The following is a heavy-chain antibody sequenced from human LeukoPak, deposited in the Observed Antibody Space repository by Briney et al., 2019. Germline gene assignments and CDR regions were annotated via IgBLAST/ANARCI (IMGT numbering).Heavy chain of an antibody. CDR2: IYYSGST. J-gene: IGHJ6*02. CDR3: ARGTIFGVVNYYYYGMDV. CDR1: GGSISSGGYY. V-gene: IGHV4-31*03. D-gene: IGHD3-3*01. Sequence: NPSETLSLTCTVSGGSISSGGYYWSWIRQHPGKGLEWIGYIYYSGSTYYNPSLKSRVTISVDTSKNQFSLKLSSVTAADTAVYYCARGTIFGVVNYYYYGMDVWGQGTTVTVSS.